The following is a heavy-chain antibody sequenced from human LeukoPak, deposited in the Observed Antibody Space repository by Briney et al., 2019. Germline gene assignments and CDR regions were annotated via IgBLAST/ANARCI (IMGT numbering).Heavy chain of an antibody. D-gene: IGHD3-22*01. J-gene: IGHJ5*02. CDR3: VKDWPFYDSSGSNWFDP. V-gene: IGHV3-23*01. CDR1: GFTFSTYA. Sequence: GGSLRLSCVVSGFTFSTYAMSWVRQAPGKGLEWVSCISGSGDSTNYADSVKGRFTISRDNSKNTLYLQVNSLRAEDTAVYYCVKDWPFYDSSGSNWFDPWGQGTLVTVSS. CDR2: ISGSGDST.